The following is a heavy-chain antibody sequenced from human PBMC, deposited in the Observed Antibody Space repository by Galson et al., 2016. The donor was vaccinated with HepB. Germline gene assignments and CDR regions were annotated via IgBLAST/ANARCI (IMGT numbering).Heavy chain of an antibody. CDR2: IWNDGSSE. CDR1: GFSFSNYG. V-gene: IGHV3-33*01. Sequence: SLRLSCAASGFSFSNYGMHWVRQAPGKGLEWVAVIWNDGSSEYYADSVKGRFTISRDNSKNTLYLQMNSLRAEDTAVYSCARDHSFSVYYFDDWGQGTLVTVSS. CDR3: ARDHSFSVYYFDD. D-gene: IGHD2-15*01. J-gene: IGHJ4*02.